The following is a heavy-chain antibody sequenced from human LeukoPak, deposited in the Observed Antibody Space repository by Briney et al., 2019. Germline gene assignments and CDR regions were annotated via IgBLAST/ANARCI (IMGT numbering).Heavy chain of an antibody. D-gene: IGHD6-6*01. CDR1: GFTFGDYA. CDR3: TRVEWAARPLDYFDY. J-gene: IGHJ4*02. V-gene: IGHV3-49*03. CDR2: IRSKAYGGTT. Sequence: PGGSLRLSCTASGFTFGDYAMSWFRQAPGKGLEWVGFIRSKAYGGTTEYAASVKGRFTISRDDSKSIAYLQMNSLKTEDTAVYYCTRVEWAARPLDYFDYWGQGTLVTVSS.